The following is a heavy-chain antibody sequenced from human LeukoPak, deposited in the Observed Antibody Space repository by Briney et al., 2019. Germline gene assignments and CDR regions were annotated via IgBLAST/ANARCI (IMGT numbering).Heavy chain of an antibody. J-gene: IGHJ5*02. CDR2: IYYSGST. CDR1: GGSISSGDYY. D-gene: IGHD1-1*01. CDR3: ARDLTRGHSYNWFDP. Sequence: SETLSLTCTVSGGSISSGDYYWSWIRQPPGKGLEWIGYIYYSGSTYYNPSLKSRVTISVDTSKNQFSLKLSSMTAADTAVYYCARDLTRGHSYNWFDPWGQGTLVTVSS. V-gene: IGHV4-30-4*01.